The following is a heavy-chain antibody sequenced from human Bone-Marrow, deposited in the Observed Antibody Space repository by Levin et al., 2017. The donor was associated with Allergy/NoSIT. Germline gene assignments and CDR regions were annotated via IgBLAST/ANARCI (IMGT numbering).Heavy chain of an antibody. Sequence: AGGSLRLSCAASGFTFSSYGMHWVRQAPGKGLEWVAVIWYDGSNKYYADSVKGRFTISRDNSKHTLYLQMNSLRAEDTAVYYCARLDCDRCLIVPNDSGSGFDYWGQGTLVTVSS. CDR3: ARLDCDRCLIVPNDSGSGFDY. CDR1: GFTFSSYG. V-gene: IGHV3-33*01. CDR2: IWYDGSNK. D-gene: IGHD1-1*01. J-gene: IGHJ4*02.